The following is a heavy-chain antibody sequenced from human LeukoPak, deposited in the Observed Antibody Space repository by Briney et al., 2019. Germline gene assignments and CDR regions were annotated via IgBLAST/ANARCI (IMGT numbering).Heavy chain of an antibody. CDR1: GYTFTSYG. D-gene: IGHD3-3*01. CDR2: ISAYNGNT. CDR3: ARVPYYSIFGVVIIPFDY. J-gene: IGHJ4*02. V-gene: IGHV1-18*01. Sequence: ASVKVSCKASGYTFTSYGISWVRQAPGQGLEWMGWISAYNGNTNYAQKLQGRVTMTTDTSTSTAYMELRSLRSDDTAVYYCARVPYYSIFGVVIIPFDYWGQGTLVTVSS.